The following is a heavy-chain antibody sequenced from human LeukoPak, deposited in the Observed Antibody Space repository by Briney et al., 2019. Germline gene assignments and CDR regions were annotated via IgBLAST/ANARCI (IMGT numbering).Heavy chain of an antibody. Sequence: PGGSLRLSCAASGFTVSSNYMSWVRQAPGKGLEWVSVIYSGGSTYYADSVKGRFTISRDNSKNTLYLQMNSLRAEDTAVYYCARGYSSSWYKGYYFDYWGQGTLVTVSS. D-gene: IGHD6-13*01. J-gene: IGHJ4*02. CDR1: GFTVSSNY. CDR2: IYSGGST. CDR3: ARGYSSSWYKGYYFDY. V-gene: IGHV3-53*01.